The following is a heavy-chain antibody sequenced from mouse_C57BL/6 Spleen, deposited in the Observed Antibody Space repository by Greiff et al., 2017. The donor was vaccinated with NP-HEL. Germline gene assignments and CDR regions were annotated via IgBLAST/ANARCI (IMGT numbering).Heavy chain of an antibody. CDR2: INPNNGGT. D-gene: IGHD1-1*01. CDR1: GYTFTDYY. J-gene: IGHJ1*03. Sequence: VQLQQSGPELVKPGASVKISCKASGYTFTDYYMNWVKQSHGKSLEWIGDINPNNGGTSYNQKFKGKATLTVDKSSSTAYMELRSLTSEDSAVYYCAREPYGSTWYFDVWGTGTTVTVSS. V-gene: IGHV1-26*01. CDR3: AREPYGSTWYFDV.